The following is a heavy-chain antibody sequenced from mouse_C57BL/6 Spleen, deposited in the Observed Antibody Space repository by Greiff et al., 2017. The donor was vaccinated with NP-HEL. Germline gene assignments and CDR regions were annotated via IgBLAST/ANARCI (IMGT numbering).Heavy chain of an antibody. D-gene: IGHD2-3*01. CDR1: GYTFTSYW. Sequence: QVQLKQPGAELVKPGASVKLSCKASGYTFTSYWMHWVKQRPGRGLEWIGRIDPNSGGTKYNEKFKSKATLTVDKPSSTAYMQLSSLTSEDSAVYYCAREDDGYYGYFDVWGTGTTVTVSS. CDR2: IDPNSGGT. V-gene: IGHV1-72*01. CDR3: AREDDGYYGYFDV. J-gene: IGHJ1*03.